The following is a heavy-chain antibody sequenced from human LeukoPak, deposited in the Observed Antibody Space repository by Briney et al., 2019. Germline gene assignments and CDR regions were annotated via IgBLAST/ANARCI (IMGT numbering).Heavy chain of an antibody. Sequence: ASVKVSCKASGYTVTSYYMHWVRQAPGQGLEWMGILNPSGGSSSYAQKFQGRATLTRATSTSTVYMELSSLRSEDTAVYYCARGRRHKAAAYYFDYWGQGTLVTVSS. J-gene: IGHJ4*02. D-gene: IGHD6-13*01. CDR3: ARGRRHKAAAYYFDY. V-gene: IGHV1-46*01. CDR2: LNPSGGSS. CDR1: GYTVTSYY.